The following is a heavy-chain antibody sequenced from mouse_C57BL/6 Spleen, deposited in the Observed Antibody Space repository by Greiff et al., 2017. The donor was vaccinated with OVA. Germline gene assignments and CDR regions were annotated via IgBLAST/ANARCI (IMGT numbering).Heavy chain of an antibody. Sequence: QVHVKQPGAELVKPGASVKMSCKASGYTFTSYWITWVKQRPGQGLEWIGDIYPGSGSTNYNEKFKSKATLTVDTSSSTAYMQLSSLTSEDSAVYYCARSRGPYYFDYWGQGTTLTVSS. J-gene: IGHJ2*01. CDR1: GYTFTSYW. CDR3: ARSRGPYYFDY. CDR2: IYPGSGST. V-gene: IGHV1-55*01.